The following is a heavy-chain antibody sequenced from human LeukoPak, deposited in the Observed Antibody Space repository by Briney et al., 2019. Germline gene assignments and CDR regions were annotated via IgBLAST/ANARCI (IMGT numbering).Heavy chain of an antibody. J-gene: IGHJ4*02. CDR2: IYYSGSN. D-gene: IGHD1-26*01. V-gene: IGHV4-59*08. CDR3: ARSGAVGAMPV. Sequence: SETLSLTCTVSGGSISSYYWSWIRQPPGKGPEWIGYIYYSGSNSYNPSLKSRVTISVDTSKNQFSLKLSSVTAADTAVYYCARSGAVGAMPVWGQGTLVTVSS. CDR1: GGSISSYY.